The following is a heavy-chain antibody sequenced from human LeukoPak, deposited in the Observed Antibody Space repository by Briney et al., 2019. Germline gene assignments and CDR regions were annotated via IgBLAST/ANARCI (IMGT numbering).Heavy chain of an antibody. V-gene: IGHV3-23*01. CDR3: AKGRIPNGKYSIDF. CDR1: GFTFSTYA. D-gene: IGHD2-8*01. CDR2: IVGDGGRI. Sequence: GGSLRLSCAASGFTFSTYAMNWVRQAPGKGLEWVSVIVGDGGRIRYAGSVSGRFTISRDNSRNTLYLQMNSLRVEDTAVYYCAKGRIPNGKYSIDFWGQGTLVTVSS. J-gene: IGHJ4*02.